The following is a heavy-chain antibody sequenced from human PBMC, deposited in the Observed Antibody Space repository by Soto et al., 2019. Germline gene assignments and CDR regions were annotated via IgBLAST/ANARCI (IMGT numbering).Heavy chain of an antibody. V-gene: IGHV4-59*02. CDR3: ARDWGRSNYFDY. J-gene: IGHJ4*02. Sequence: QVQLQESGPGLVKPSETLSLTCTVSGGSVNTFYWSWIRQPPGKGLEWVGHVYYTGSTDYNPSLKSRGTISVDTTKNQGSLKLNSVTTADTAVYFCARDWGRSNYFDYWGQGTLVTVSS. CDR2: VYYTGST. CDR1: GGSVNTFY. D-gene: IGHD3-16*01.